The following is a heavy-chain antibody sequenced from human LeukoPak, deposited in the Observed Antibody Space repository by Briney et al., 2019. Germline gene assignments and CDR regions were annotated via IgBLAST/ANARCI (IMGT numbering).Heavy chain of an antibody. V-gene: IGHV1-69*13. D-gene: IGHD6-19*01. CDR3: ARVGQQWLANNWFDP. CDR2: IIPIFGTA. J-gene: IGHJ5*02. Sequence: GASVKVSCKASGGTFSSYAISWVRQAPGQGLEWMGGIIPIFGTANYAQKFQGRVTITADESTSTAYMELSSLRSEDTAVYYCARVGQQWLANNWFDPWGQGTLVTVSS. CDR1: GGTFSSYA.